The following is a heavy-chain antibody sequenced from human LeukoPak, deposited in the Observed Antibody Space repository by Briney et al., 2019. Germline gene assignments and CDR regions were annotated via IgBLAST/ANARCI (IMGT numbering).Heavy chain of an antibody. V-gene: IGHV3-7*03. Sequence: PGGSLRLSCAASGFTFSSYWMSWVRQAPGKGLEWVANIKQDGSEKYYVDSVKGRFTISRDNAKNSLYLQMNSLRAEDTAVYYCAKASATAGFPYYGMDVWGQGTTVTVSS. CDR2: IKQDGSEK. D-gene: IGHD3-10*01. J-gene: IGHJ6*02. CDR1: GFTFSSYW. CDR3: AKASATAGFPYYGMDV.